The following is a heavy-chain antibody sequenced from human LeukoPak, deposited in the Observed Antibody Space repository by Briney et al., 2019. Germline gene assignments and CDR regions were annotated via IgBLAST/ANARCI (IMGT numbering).Heavy chain of an antibody. Sequence: ASVKVSCKASGYTFTSYYMHWVRQAPGQGLEWMGIINPSGGSTSYAQKFQGRVTTTRDTSTSTVYMELSSLRSEDTAVYYCARDYYDSSGYYYDAAFDIWGQGTMVTVSS. CDR2: INPSGGST. CDR3: ARDYYDSSGYYYDAAFDI. CDR1: GYTFTSYY. D-gene: IGHD3-22*01. J-gene: IGHJ3*02. V-gene: IGHV1-46*01.